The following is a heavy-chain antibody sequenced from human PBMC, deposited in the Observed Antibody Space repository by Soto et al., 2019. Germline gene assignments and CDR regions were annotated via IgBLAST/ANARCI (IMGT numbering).Heavy chain of an antibody. V-gene: IGHV1-3*01. CDR1: GYTFTSYA. CDR2: INAGNGNT. Sequence: GASVKVSCKASGYTFTSYAMHWVRQAPGQRLEWMGWINAGNGNTKYSQKFQGRVTITRDTSASTAYMELSSLRSEDTAVYYCARSLYFFLTGSVYNWFSFCGQGTLVPVSS. CDR3: ARSLYFFLTGSVYNWFSF. D-gene: IGHD3-9*01. J-gene: IGHJ4*02.